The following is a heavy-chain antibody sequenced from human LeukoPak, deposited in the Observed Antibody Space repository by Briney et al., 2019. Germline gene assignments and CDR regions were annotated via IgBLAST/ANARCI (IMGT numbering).Heavy chain of an antibody. CDR2: ISGSGGST. Sequence: PGGSLRLSCAASGFTFSSYAMSWVRQAPGKGLEWVSAISGSGGSTYYADSVKGRFTISRDNSKNTLYLKMNSLRAEDTAVYYCAAFSLPYDILTGYYTYFDYWGQGTLVTVSS. D-gene: IGHD3-9*01. CDR3: AAFSLPYDILTGYYTYFDY. CDR1: GFTFSSYA. J-gene: IGHJ4*02. V-gene: IGHV3-23*01.